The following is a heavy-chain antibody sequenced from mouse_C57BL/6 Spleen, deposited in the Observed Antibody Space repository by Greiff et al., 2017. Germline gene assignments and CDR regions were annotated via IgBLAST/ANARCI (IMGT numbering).Heavy chain of an antibody. Sequence: QVQLQQPGAGLVKPGASVKLSCKASGYTFTSYWMHWVKQRPGQGLEWIGMIHPNSGSTNYNEKFKSKATLTVDKSSRTAYMQLSSLTSEDSAVYYCARSSSKGYAMDYWGQGTSVTVSS. CDR1: GYTFTSYW. D-gene: IGHD1-1*01. J-gene: IGHJ4*01. CDR2: IHPNSGST. V-gene: IGHV1-64*01. CDR3: ARSSSKGYAMDY.